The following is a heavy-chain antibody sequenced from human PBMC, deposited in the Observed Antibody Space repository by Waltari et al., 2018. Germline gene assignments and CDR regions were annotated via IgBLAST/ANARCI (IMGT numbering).Heavy chain of an antibody. D-gene: IGHD2-8*01. Sequence: EVQLVQSGAEVKKPGASLKISCKGSGYRFTSYWIAWVRQMPGKGLAWMGIIYPGDSDTRYSPSFQGQVTISADKSISTAYLQWSSLKASDTAMYYCARHGLRDCTNGVCSFQGMDVWGQGTTVTVSS. CDR2: IYPGDSDT. V-gene: IGHV5-51*01. CDR3: ARHGLRDCTNGVCSFQGMDV. J-gene: IGHJ6*02. CDR1: GYRFTSYW.